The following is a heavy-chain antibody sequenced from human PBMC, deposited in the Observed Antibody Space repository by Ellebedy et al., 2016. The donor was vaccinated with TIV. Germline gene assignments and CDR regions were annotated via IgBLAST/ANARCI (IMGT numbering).Heavy chain of an antibody. D-gene: IGHD3-3*01. CDR2: ISRSGTTI. CDR1: GFTFSTYN. Sequence: GESLKISCAASGFTFSTYNMNWVRQAPGKGLEWVSFISRSGTTIFYADSVKGRFTISRDNDKNSLFLQMSSLRVEDTAVYYCVRDQFWAFDMWGQGTMVTVSS. CDR3: VRDQFWAFDM. V-gene: IGHV3-48*04. J-gene: IGHJ3*02.